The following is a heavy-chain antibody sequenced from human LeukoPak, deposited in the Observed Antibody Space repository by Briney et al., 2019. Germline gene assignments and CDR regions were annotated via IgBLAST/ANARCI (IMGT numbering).Heavy chain of an antibody. CDR3: ARTPMSYDSSGFGGAFDI. D-gene: IGHD3-22*01. J-gene: IGHJ3*02. CDR2: ISYDGTNK. V-gene: IGHV3-30-3*01. Sequence: GRSLRLSCGASGFPFSNYAMHWVRQAPGKGLEWVAVISYDGTNKYYADSVKGRFTISRDNSKNTMYLQMNSLRAEDTAMYYCARTPMSYDSSGFGGAFDIWGQGTMVTVSS. CDR1: GFPFSNYA.